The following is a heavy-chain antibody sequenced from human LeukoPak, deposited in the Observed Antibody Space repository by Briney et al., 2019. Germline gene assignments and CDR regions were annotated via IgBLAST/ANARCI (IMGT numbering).Heavy chain of an antibody. CDR3: ARSGYYDILTGYQHLDY. V-gene: IGHV3-48*03. Sequence: GVSLRLSCAASGFTFSSYEMNWVRQAPGKGLEGVSYIRSRGSTIYYADSVKGRFTISRHNAENSLYLQMNSLRAEDTAVYYCARSGYYDILTGYQHLDYWGQGTLVTVSS. D-gene: IGHD3-9*01. CDR1: GFTFSSYE. J-gene: IGHJ4*02. CDR2: IRSRGSTI.